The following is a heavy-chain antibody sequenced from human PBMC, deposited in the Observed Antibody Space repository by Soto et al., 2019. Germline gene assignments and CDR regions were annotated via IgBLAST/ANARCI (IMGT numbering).Heavy chain of an antibody. D-gene: IGHD6-6*01. CDR2: INPSGGST. J-gene: IGHJ6*02. CDR1: GYTFTSYY. V-gene: IGHV1-46*01. Sequence: RASVKVSCKASGYTFTSYYMHWVRQAPGQGLEWMGIINPSGGSTSYAQKFQGRVTMTRDTSTSTVYMELSSLRSEDTAVYYCARARIEGGHSSSPLVDNSGMDVWGQGTTVTVSS. CDR3: ARARIEGGHSSSPLVDNSGMDV.